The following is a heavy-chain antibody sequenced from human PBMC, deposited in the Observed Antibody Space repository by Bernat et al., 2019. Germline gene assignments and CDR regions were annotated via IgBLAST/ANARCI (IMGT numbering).Heavy chain of an antibody. CDR2: IRSKVNSYAT. CDR1: GFTFSGSA. D-gene: IGHD3-10*01. J-gene: IGHJ4*02. CDR3: TRVARRSGSYGADY. Sequence: EVQLVESGGGLVQPGGSLKLSCAASGFTFSGSAMHWVRQASGKGLEWVGRIRSKVNSYATAYAASVKGRFTISRDDSKNTAYLQMNSLKTEDTAVYYCTRVARRSGSYGADYWGQGTLVTVSS. V-gene: IGHV3-73*01.